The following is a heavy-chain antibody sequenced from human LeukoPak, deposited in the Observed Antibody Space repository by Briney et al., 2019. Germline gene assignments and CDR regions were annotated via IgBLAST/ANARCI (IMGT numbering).Heavy chain of an antibody. D-gene: IGHD6-19*01. CDR1: GYTFTSYY. Sequence: GASVKVSCKASGYTFTSYYMHWVRQAPGQGLEWMGIINPSGGSTSYAQKFQGRVTMTRDMSTSTVYMELSSLRSEDTAVYYCARAYREQWLVLPFDYWGQGTLVTVSS. V-gene: IGHV1-46*01. J-gene: IGHJ4*02. CDR3: ARAYREQWLVLPFDY. CDR2: INPSGGST.